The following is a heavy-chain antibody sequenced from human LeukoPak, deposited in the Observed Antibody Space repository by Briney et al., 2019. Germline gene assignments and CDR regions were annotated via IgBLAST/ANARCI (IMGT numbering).Heavy chain of an antibody. D-gene: IGHD6-13*01. Sequence: ASVKVSCKASGGTFSSYAISWVRQAPGQGLEWMGRINPNSGGTNYAQKFQGRVTMTRDTSISTAYMELSRLRSDDTAVYYCARSYSSSWYVDYSNFPKDYWGQGTLVTVSS. CDR1: GGTFSSYA. CDR3: ARSYSSSWYVDYSNFPKDY. CDR2: INPNSGGT. V-gene: IGHV1-2*06. J-gene: IGHJ4*02.